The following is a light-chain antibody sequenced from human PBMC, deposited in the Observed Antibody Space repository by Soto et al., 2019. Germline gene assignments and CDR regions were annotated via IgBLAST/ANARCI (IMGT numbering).Light chain of an antibody. V-gene: IGLV1-44*01. CDR1: SSNIGSNT. Sequence: QSVLTQPPSASGTPGQTVPISCSGSSSNIGSNTVNWYQQLPGTAPKLLIYSNDRRPSGVPDRVSGSKSGTSASLAISGLQSEDEADYYCAAWDDSLNGVVFGGGTQLTVL. J-gene: IGLJ2*01. CDR2: SND. CDR3: AAWDDSLNGVV.